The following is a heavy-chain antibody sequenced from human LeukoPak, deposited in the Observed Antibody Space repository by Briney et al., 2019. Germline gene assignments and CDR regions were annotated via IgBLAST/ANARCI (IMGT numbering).Heavy chain of an antibody. D-gene: IGHD2-21*02. CDR3: ARCGGDYYNWFDP. V-gene: IGHV5-51*01. J-gene: IGHJ5*02. CDR2: IYPGDSDT. Sequence: GESLQISCQGSGYSFTSYWFGWVRQMPGKGLEWMGIIYPGDSDTRYSPSFQGQVTISADKSISTAYLQWSSLKASDTAMYYCARCGGDYYNWFDPWGQGTLVTVSS. CDR1: GYSFTSYW.